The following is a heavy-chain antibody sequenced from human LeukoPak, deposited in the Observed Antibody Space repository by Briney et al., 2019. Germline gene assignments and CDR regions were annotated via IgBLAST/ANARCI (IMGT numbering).Heavy chain of an antibody. Sequence: PGRSLRLSCAASGFTFSSYAMHWVRQAPGKGLEWVAVISYDGSNKYYADSVKGRFTISRDNPKNTLYLQMNSLRAEDTAVYYCARGVDYGDYFKALDYWGRGTLVTVSS. V-gene: IGHV3-30-3*01. CDR2: ISYDGSNK. D-gene: IGHD4-17*01. CDR1: GFTFSSYA. J-gene: IGHJ4*02. CDR3: ARGVDYGDYFKALDY.